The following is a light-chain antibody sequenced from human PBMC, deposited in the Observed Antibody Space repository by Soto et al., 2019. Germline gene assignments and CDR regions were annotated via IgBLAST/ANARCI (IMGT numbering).Light chain of an antibody. J-gene: IGKJ4*01. CDR3: QQYGSSPPLT. CDR1: QRVSSSY. CDR2: GAS. Sequence: EIVLTQSPGTLSLSPGERATLSCRASQRVSSSYLAWYQQKPGQAPRLLIYGASSRATGIPDRFSSSGSGTDFTLTISRLEPEDFAVYYCQQYGSSPPLTFGGGTKVEIK. V-gene: IGKV3-20*01.